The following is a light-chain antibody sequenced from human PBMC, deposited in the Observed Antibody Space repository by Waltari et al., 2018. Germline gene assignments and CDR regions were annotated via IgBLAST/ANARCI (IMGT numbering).Light chain of an antibody. V-gene: IGLV2-23*02. Sequence: QSALTHPASVSGSPGQSITISCIGTSSVVGTYNLISWYHQRPGKPPNLTISELTNRPSGVFSRFSGSRSGNTASLTISGLQSEDEADYYCCSYAGPTTWVFGGGTSLTVL. CDR2: ELT. CDR3: CSYAGPTTWV. J-gene: IGLJ3*02. CDR1: SSVVGTYNL.